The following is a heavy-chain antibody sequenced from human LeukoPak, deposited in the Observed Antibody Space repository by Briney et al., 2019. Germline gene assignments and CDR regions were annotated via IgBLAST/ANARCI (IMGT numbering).Heavy chain of an antibody. CDR1: GGSISSYY. Sequence: MASETLSLTCTVSGGSISSYYWSWIRQPPGKGLEWIVDIYYSGSTNYNPSLKSRVTISVDTSKNQFSLKLSSVTAADTAVYYCARHMGLGYSYGYPYFDYWGQGTLVTVSS. CDR2: IYYSGST. D-gene: IGHD5-18*01. CDR3: ARHMGLGYSYGYPYFDY. V-gene: IGHV4-59*08. J-gene: IGHJ4*02.